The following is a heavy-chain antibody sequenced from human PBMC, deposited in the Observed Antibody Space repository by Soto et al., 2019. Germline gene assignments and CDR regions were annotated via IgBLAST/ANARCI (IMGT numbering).Heavy chain of an antibody. CDR3: ARVSRSGYYPKY. CDR2: IWYDGSNK. J-gene: IGHJ4*02. CDR1: GFTFSSYG. V-gene: IGHV3-33*01. Sequence: QVQLVESGGGVVQPGRSLRLSCAASGFTFSSYGMHWVRQAPGKGLEWVAVIWYDGSNKYYADSVKGRFTISRDNSKNTLYLQMSSLRAEETAVYYCARVSRSGYYPKYWGQGTLVTVSS. D-gene: IGHD3-3*01.